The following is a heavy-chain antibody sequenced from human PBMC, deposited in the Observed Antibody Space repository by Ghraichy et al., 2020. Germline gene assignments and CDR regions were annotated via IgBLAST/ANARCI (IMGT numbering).Heavy chain of an antibody. CDR2: INSDGSST. D-gene: IGHD3-3*01. J-gene: IGHJ6*02. V-gene: IGHV3-74*01. CDR3: ARELWSGYPSYYYGMDV. Sequence: GGSLRLSCAASGFTFSSYWMHWVRQAPGKGLVWVSRINSDGSSTSYADSVKGRFTISRDNAKNTLYLQMNSLRAEDTAVYYCARELWSGYPSYYYGMDVWGQGTTVTVSS. CDR1: GFTFSSYW.